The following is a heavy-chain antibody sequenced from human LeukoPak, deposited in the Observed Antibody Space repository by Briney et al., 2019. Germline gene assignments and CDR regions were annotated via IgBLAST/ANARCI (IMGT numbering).Heavy chain of an antibody. Sequence: SVKVSCKASGGTFSSYAISWVRQAPGQGLEWMGGIIPIFGTANYAQKFQGRVTITADESMSTAYMELSSLRSEDTAVYYCARVGSVVPATRGYYYYYGMDVWGQGTTVTVSS. J-gene: IGHJ6*02. D-gene: IGHD2-2*01. CDR1: GGTFSSYA. V-gene: IGHV1-69*13. CDR2: IIPIFGTA. CDR3: ARVGSVVPATRGYYYYYGMDV.